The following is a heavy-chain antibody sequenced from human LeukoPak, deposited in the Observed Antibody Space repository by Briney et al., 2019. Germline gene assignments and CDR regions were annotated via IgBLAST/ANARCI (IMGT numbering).Heavy chain of an antibody. CDR2: ISGVGST. Sequence: GGSLRLSCAASGVIFSGYAMSWVRQAPGKGLEWVSSISGVGSTSYAASVKGRFTISRDNARSTLYLLMDSLRAEDTAVYYCARSGYYYDSSGSSSWGQGTLVTVSS. CDR3: ARSGYYYDSSGSSS. D-gene: IGHD3-22*01. J-gene: IGHJ5*02. CDR1: GVIFSGYA. V-gene: IGHV3-66*01.